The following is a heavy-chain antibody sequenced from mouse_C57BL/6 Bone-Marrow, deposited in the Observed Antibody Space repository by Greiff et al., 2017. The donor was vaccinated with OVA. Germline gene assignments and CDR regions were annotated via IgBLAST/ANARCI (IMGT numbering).Heavy chain of an antibody. D-gene: IGHD2-3*01. J-gene: IGHJ3*01. Sequence: EVQLVESGGDLVKPGGSLKLSCAASGFTFSSYGMSWVRQTPDKRLEWVATISSGGSYTYYPDSVKGRFTISRDNAKNTLYLQMSSLKSEDTAMYYGARHYDGYPAWFAYWGQGTLVTVSA. CDR2: ISSGGSYT. V-gene: IGHV5-6*01. CDR1: GFTFSSYG. CDR3: ARHYDGYPAWFAY.